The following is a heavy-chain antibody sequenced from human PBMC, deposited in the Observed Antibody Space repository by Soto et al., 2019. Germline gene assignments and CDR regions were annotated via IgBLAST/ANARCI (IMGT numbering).Heavy chain of an antibody. CDR2: ISSSGGST. Sequence: VQLLESGGGLVQPGGSLRLSCAASGFTFNTYAMSWVRQAPGKGLEWVSAISSSGGSTFYADSVKGRFTISRDNSKNTLYLQINSLSDEDTALYYFAKWPPVGLQCFRYWGQGTLVTVFS. CDR1: GFTFNTYA. V-gene: IGHV3-23*01. J-gene: IGHJ1*01. CDR3: AKWPPVGLQCFRY. D-gene: IGHD1-26*01.